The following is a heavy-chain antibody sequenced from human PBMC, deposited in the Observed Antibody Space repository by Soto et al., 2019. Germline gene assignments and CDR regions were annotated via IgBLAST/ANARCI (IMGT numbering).Heavy chain of an antibody. CDR2: IYYSGST. CDR1: GGSISSGGYY. V-gene: IGHV4-31*03. J-gene: IGHJ6*02. Sequence: QVQLQESGPGLVKPSQTLSLTCTVSGGSISSGGYYWSWIRQHPGKGLEWIGYIYYSGSTYYNPSLWRRVIRSVDTSKNPFSLQLRSVPAADTAGYYCARAYGSGYMDVWGQGTTVTVSS. D-gene: IGHD3-10*01. CDR3: ARAYGSGYMDV.